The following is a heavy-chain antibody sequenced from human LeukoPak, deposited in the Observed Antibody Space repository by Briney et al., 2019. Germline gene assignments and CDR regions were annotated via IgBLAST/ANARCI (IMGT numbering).Heavy chain of an antibody. D-gene: IGHD3-3*01. CDR2: INHSGST. CDR1: GGSFSGYY. J-gene: IGHJ5*02. V-gene: IGHV4-34*01. Sequence: PSETLSLTCAVYGGSFSGYYWSWIRQPPGKGLEWIGEINHSGSTNYNPSLKSRVTISVDTSKNQFSLKLSSVTAADTAVYYCARRKTVWSGYSNWFDPWGQGTLVTVSS. CDR3: ARRKTVWSGYSNWFDP.